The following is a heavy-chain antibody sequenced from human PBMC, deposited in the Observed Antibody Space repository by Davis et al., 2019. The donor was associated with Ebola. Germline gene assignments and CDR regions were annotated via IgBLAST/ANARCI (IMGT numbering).Heavy chain of an antibody. D-gene: IGHD3-22*01. Sequence: GESLKISCAASGFTFSGSAMHWVRQASGKGLEWVGRTRSKANSYATAYAASVKGRFTISRDNTKNSLYLQMNRLRAEDTALYYCARGDFYEISGSDQTFTDAFDVWGQGTMVTVSS. V-gene: IGHV3-73*01. CDR3: ARGDFYEISGSDQTFTDAFDV. CDR1: GFTFSGSA. CDR2: TRSKANSYAT. J-gene: IGHJ3*01.